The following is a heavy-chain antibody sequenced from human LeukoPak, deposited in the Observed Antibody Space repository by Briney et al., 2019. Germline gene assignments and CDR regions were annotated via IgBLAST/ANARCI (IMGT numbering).Heavy chain of an antibody. D-gene: IGHD2-15*01. CDR2: ISTYNGNT. Sequence: GDSVKVSCKASGYTFTSYAISWVRQAPGQGLEWMGWISTYNGNTNYAQKFQGRVTLTTDTSTSTAFMDLRSLRSDDTAVYHCARVAIGSWYFDLWGRGTLVTVSS. CDR3: ARVAIGSWYFDL. J-gene: IGHJ2*01. V-gene: IGHV1-18*01. CDR1: GYTFTSYA.